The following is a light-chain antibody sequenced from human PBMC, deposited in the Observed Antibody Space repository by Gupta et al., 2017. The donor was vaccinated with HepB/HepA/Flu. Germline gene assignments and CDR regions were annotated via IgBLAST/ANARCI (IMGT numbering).Light chain of an antibody. CDR1: SSNIGNNY. CDR3: GTWDSSLSAVV. Sequence: SVLTQPPSVSAAPGQKVTISCSGSSSNIGNNYVSWYQQLPGTAPKLLIYENNKRPAGIPDRFSGSKSGTSATLGITGLQTGDEADDYCGTWDSSLSAVVFGGGTKLTVL. CDR2: ENN. V-gene: IGLV1-51*02. J-gene: IGLJ2*01.